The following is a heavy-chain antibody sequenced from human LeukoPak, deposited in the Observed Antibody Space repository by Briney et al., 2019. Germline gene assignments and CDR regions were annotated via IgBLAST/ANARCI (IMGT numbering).Heavy chain of an antibody. V-gene: IGHV4-4*07. Sequence: TSETLSLTCTVSGGSISGYYWNWIRQSAGKGLEWIGRIYANGGTNYNPSLRSRVSMSVDTSKNQFSLKLTSVTAVDTAIYYCARDFTRNSYAVAEFFHPWGQGTLVSVSS. D-gene: IGHD5-18*01. CDR3: ARDFTRNSYAVAEFFHP. CDR2: IYANGGT. J-gene: IGHJ1*01. CDR1: GGSISGYY.